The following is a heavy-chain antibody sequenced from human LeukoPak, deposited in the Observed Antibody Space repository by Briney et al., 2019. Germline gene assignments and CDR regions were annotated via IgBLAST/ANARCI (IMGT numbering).Heavy chain of an antibody. CDR3: ARAGGHYGGTSFDY. CDR2: ISYDGSNK. J-gene: IGHJ4*02. V-gene: IGHV3-30*04. D-gene: IGHD4-23*01. Sequence: GGFLRLSCAASGFTFSSYAMHWVRQAPGKGLEWVAVISYDGSNKYYADSVKGRFTISRDNSKNTLYLQMNSLRAEDTAVYYCARAGGHYGGTSFDYWGQGTLVTVSS. CDR1: GFTFSSYA.